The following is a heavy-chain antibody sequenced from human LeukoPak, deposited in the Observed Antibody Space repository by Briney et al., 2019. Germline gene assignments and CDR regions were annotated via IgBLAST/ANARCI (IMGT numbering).Heavy chain of an antibody. D-gene: IGHD3-3*01. Sequence: PGGSLRLSCAASGFTFSSYAMSWVRQAPGKGLEWVSAISGSGGSTYYADSVKGRFTISRDNSKNTLYLQMNSLRAEDTAVYYCAKERSDFWSGQYGPAYPYYFDYWGQGTLVTVSS. J-gene: IGHJ4*02. CDR3: AKERSDFWSGQYGPAYPYYFDY. V-gene: IGHV3-23*01. CDR2: ISGSGGST. CDR1: GFTFSSYA.